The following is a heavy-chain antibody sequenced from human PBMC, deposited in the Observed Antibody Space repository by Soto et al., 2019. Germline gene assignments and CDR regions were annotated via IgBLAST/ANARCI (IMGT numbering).Heavy chain of an antibody. D-gene: IGHD2-2*01. J-gene: IGHJ5*02. V-gene: IGHV4-34*01. Sequence: SETLSLTCAVYGGSFSGYYWSWIRQPPGKGLEWIGEINHSGSTNYNPSLKSRVTISVDTSKNQFSLKLSSVTAAGTAVYYCARVPDRWGQGTLVTVSS. CDR1: GGSFSGYY. CDR2: INHSGST. CDR3: ARVPDR.